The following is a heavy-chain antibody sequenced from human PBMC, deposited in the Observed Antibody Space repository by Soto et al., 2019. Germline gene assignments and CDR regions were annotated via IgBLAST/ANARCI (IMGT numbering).Heavy chain of an antibody. Sequence: QVQLVQSGAEEKKPGASVKVSCKASGYTFTSYAIHWVRQAPGQRLEWMGWINAGNGNTKYSQKFQGRVTITRDTSARTAYMDLSSLRSEDTAVYDCASSRIQLEPYGMDGWGQGTTVTVSS. CDR1: GYTFTSYA. CDR3: ASSRIQLEPYGMDG. D-gene: IGHD1-1*01. V-gene: IGHV1-3*05. CDR2: INAGNGNT. J-gene: IGHJ6*02.